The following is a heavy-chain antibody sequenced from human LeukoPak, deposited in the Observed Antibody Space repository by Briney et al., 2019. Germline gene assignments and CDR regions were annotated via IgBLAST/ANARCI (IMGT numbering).Heavy chain of an antibody. D-gene: IGHD3-22*01. J-gene: IGHJ4*02. CDR3: AKLTMIVVVSIIDY. Sequence: GGSLRLSCAASGFTFSSYAMSWVRQAPGKGLEWVSGISGSGGSTYYADSVKGRFTISRDNSKNALYLQMNSLRAEDTAVYYCAKLTMIVVVSIIDYWGQGTLVTVSS. CDR1: GFTFSSYA. CDR2: ISGSGGST. V-gene: IGHV3-23*01.